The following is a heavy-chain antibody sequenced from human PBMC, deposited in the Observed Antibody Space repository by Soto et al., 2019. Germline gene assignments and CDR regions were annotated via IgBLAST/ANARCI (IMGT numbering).Heavy chain of an antibody. CDR2: INPNSGGT. D-gene: IGHD3-22*01. CDR1: GYTFTGYY. J-gene: IGHJ4*02. V-gene: IGHV1-2*02. Sequence: ASVKVSCKASGYTFTGYYMHWVRQAPGQGLEWMGWINPNSGGTNYAQKFQGRVTMTRDTSISTAYMELSRLRSDGTALYYCARVLRYDTSGSTAPWGQGTLVTVSS. CDR3: ARVLRYDTSGSTAP.